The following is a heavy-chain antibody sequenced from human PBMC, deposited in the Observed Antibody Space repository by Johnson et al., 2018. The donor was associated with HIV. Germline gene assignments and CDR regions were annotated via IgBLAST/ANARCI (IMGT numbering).Heavy chain of an antibody. V-gene: IGHV3-7*05. CDR1: GFTFSNYW. Sequence: VQLVESGGDLFQPGGSLRLSCAASGFTFSNYWMSWVRQAPGKGLEWLANIKEDGSEDYYVDSLKGRFTISRANAQNSLYLQMDNLRAEDSAVYYCARDLTSGSYSGSAFDIWGQGTMVTVSS. CDR2: IKEDGSED. CDR3: ARDLTSGSYSGSAFDI. J-gene: IGHJ3*02. D-gene: IGHD1-26*01.